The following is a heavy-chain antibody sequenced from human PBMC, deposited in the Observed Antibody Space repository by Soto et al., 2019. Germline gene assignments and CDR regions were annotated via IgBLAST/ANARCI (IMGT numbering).Heavy chain of an antibody. J-gene: IGHJ4*02. CDR2: IYWDDDK. CDR3: ARHKNPNIVATPRKYYFDY. D-gene: IGHD5-12*01. CDR1: GFSLSTSGVG. Sequence: KESGPTLVKPTQTLTLTCTFSGFSLSTSGVGVGWIRQPPGKALEWLALIYWDDDKRYSPSLKSRLTITKDTSKNQVVLTMTNMDPVDTATYYCARHKNPNIVATPRKYYFDYWGQGTLVTVSS. V-gene: IGHV2-5*02.